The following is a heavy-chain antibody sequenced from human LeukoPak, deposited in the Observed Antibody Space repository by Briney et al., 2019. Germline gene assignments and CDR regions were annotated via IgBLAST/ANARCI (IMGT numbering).Heavy chain of an antibody. D-gene: IGHD4-23*01. CDR1: GFTFSSYW. Sequence: GGSLRLSCAASGFTFSSYWMTWVRQAPGKGLEWVANIKQDGSEKYYVDSEKGRFTISRDNAKNSLYLQMISMRAEDTAVYYCARGGGNLDLYFDLWGRGTLVTVSS. CDR2: IKQDGSEK. V-gene: IGHV3-7*05. CDR3: ARGGGNLDLYFDL. J-gene: IGHJ2*01.